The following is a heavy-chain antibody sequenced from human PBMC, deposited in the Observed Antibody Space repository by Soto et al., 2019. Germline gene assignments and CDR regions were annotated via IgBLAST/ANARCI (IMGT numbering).Heavy chain of an antibody. CDR3: AKDNADSWYEVYYYYGMDV. V-gene: IGHV3-30*18. D-gene: IGHD6-13*01. CDR2: ISYDGSNK. Sequence: GGSLRLSCAPSGFTFSSYGMHWVRQAPGKGLEWVAVISYDGSNKYYADSVKGRFTISRDNSKNTLYLQMNSLRAEDTAVYYCAKDNADSWYEVYYYYGMDVWGQGTTVTVSS. CDR1: GFTFSSYG. J-gene: IGHJ6*02.